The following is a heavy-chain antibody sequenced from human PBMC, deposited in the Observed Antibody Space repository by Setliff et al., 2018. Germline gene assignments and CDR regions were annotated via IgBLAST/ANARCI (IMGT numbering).Heavy chain of an antibody. CDR1: GYTFTSYY. CDR2: INIGGGSA. V-gene: IGHV1-46*01. D-gene: IGHD3-22*01. J-gene: IGHJ4*02. Sequence: ASVKVSCKASGYTFTSYYMYWLRQAPGQGPEWMGTINIGGGSASYAQKLQGRVAMTTDTSTSTAYMELRSLRSDDSAVYYCARINFYVSSGYYYAPDYWGPGTLVTVSS. CDR3: ARINFYVSSGYYYAPDY.